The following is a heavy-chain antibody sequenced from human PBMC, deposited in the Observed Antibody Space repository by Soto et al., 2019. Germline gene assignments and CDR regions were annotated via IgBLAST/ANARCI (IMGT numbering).Heavy chain of an antibody. Sequence: PSETLSLTCTVSGGSISSSSYYWGWIRQPPGKGLEWIGSIYYSGSTYYNPSLKSRVTISVDTSKNQFSLKLSSVTAADTAVYYCARRNGYSYGNFDYWGQGTLVTVSS. CDR3: ARRNGYSYGNFDY. J-gene: IGHJ4*02. D-gene: IGHD5-18*01. V-gene: IGHV4-39*01. CDR1: GGSISSSSYY. CDR2: IYYSGST.